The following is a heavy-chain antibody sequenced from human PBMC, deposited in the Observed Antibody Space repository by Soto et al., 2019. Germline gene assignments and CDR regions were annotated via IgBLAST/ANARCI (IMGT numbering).Heavy chain of an antibody. Sequence: EVHLVESGGGLVQPGGSLRLSCAASGFTFRTYNMNWVRQAPGKGLEWVSYISSSTGTIYYADSVKGRFTISRDNDKNSLYLQMNSLRAEDTAVYYCARVYGIAVAGTLDFWGQGTLVTVSS. CDR2: ISSSTGTI. D-gene: IGHD6-19*01. CDR1: GFTFRTYN. CDR3: ARVYGIAVAGTLDF. J-gene: IGHJ4*02. V-gene: IGHV3-48*01.